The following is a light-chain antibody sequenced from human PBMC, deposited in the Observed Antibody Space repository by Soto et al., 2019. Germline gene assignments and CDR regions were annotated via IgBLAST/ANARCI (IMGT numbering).Light chain of an antibody. J-gene: IGLJ2*01. CDR2: DVT. V-gene: IGLV2-14*01. Sequence: QSVLAQPASVSGSPGQSITISCTGTSSDVGAYNYVSWYQQHPGKAPKLMIYDVTNRPSGVSSRFSGSKSGNTASLTISGLQAEDEADYYCSSYTRSTTLVVFGGGTQLTV. CDR1: SSDVGAYNY. CDR3: SSYTRSTTLVV.